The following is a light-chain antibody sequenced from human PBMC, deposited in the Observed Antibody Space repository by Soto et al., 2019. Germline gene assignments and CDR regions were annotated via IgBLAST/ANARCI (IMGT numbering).Light chain of an antibody. CDR2: EVS. CDR1: SSDVGGYIH. V-gene: IGLV2-8*01. J-gene: IGLJ2*01. Sequence: QSALTQPPSASGSPGQSVTISCTGTSSDVGGYIHVSWYQQHPGKAPKLIIYEVSKRPSGVPDRFSGSRSGNTASLTVSGLQAEDEADYYCSSYAGSNNFRIFGGGTKVTVL. CDR3: SSYAGSNNFRI.